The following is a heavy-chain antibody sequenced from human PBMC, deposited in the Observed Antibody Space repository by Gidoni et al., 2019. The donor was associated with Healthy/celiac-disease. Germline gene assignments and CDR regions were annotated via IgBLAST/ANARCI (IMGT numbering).Heavy chain of an antibody. CDR3: AKDLGAAAGPGEYYYYGMDV. D-gene: IGHD6-13*01. CDR1: GFTFDAYA. V-gene: IGHV3-9*01. Sequence: EVQLVESGGGLVQPGRSLRLSCAASGFTFDAYALHWGRQAPGKGLECVSGISWNSGSIGFADSVKGLFIICRDKAKNSLDLQMNSLRAEDTALYYCAKDLGAAAGPGEYYYYGMDVWGQGTTVTVSS. CDR2: ISWNSGSI. J-gene: IGHJ6*02.